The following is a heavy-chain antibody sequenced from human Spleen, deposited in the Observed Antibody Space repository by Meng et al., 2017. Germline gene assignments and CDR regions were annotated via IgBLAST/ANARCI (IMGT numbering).Heavy chain of an antibody. CDR1: GYTFLDYW. D-gene: IGHD6-13*01. V-gene: IGHV1-2*06. CDR2: INPKSGDT. CDR3: ARDEDISAAGKLFGDY. Sequence: GQLVQSGAEVKKPGASVKVSCKASGYTFLDYWLHWVRRAPGQGLEWMGRINPKSGDTHYAQRFQGRVTMTGDTSISTAYMELSGLRSDDTAMYYCARDEDISAAGKLFGDYWGQGTLVTVSS. J-gene: IGHJ4*02.